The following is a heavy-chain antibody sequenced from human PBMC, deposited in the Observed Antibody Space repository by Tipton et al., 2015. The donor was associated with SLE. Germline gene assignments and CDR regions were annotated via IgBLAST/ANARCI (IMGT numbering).Heavy chain of an antibody. V-gene: IGHV3-20*04. CDR1: EFSFDDYG. CDR2: ITWTGTTT. CDR3: ARIYSGYDYGNTAFDY. Sequence: SLRLSCAASEFSFDDYGMSWVRQAPGKGLEWVSAITWTGTTTVYADSVKGRFTISRDNAKKSLYLQMNSLRAGDTALYYCARIYSGYDYGNTAFDYWGQGTLVTVSS. D-gene: IGHD5-12*01. J-gene: IGHJ4*02.